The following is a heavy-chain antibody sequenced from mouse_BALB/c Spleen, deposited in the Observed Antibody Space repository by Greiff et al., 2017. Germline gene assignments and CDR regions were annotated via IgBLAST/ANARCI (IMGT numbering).Heavy chain of an antibody. CDR3: AREGTTKDFDY. V-gene: IGHV5-9-4*01. Sequence: EVQLVESGGGLVKPGGSLKLSCAASGFTISSYAMSWVRQSPEKRLEWVAEISSGGSYTYYPDTVTGRFTISRDNAKNTLYLEMSSLRSEDTAMYYCAREGTTKDFDYWGQGTTLTVSS. CDR2: ISSGGSYT. J-gene: IGHJ2*01. D-gene: IGHD1-1*01. CDR1: GFTISSYA.